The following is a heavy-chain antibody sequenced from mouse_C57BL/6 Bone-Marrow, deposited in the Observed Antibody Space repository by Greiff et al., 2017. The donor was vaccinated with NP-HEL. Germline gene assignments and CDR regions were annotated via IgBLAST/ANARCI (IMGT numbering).Heavy chain of an antibody. CDR1: GYTFTTYP. Sequence: QVHVKQSGAELVKPGASVKMSCKASGYTFTTYPIEWMKQNHGKSLEWIGNFHPYNDDTKYNEKFKGKATLTVEKSSSTVYLELSRLTSDDSAVYYCARGIYYGYDRDYAMDYWGQGTSVTVSS. D-gene: IGHD2-2*01. J-gene: IGHJ4*01. CDR3: ARGIYYGYDRDYAMDY. CDR2: FHPYNDDT. V-gene: IGHV1-47*01.